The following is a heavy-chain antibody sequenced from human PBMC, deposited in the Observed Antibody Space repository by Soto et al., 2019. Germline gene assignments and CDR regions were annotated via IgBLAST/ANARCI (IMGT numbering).Heavy chain of an antibody. D-gene: IGHD3-16*01. CDR3: ATGSGTSSTWGF. CDR1: GFTFSTYS. CDR2: IYGNGGGT. V-gene: IGHV3-23*01. J-gene: IGHJ4*02. Sequence: PGGSLRLSCVGSGFTFSTYSMNWVRQAPGKGLEWVSGIYGNGGGTFYADSVKGRFTISRYNAKSRFYLERKSLRVEDTALYYCATGSGTSSTWGFWGQGTLVNGSS.